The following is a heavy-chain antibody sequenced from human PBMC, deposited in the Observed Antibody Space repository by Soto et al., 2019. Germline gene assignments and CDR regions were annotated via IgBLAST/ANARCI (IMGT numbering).Heavy chain of an antibody. D-gene: IGHD5-18*01. CDR2: IYYSGSP. CDR3: ARQGGYSYGYFDY. CDR1: GGSISSSSYY. J-gene: IGHJ4*02. V-gene: IGHV4-39*01. Sequence: QLQLQESGPGLVKPSETLSLTCTVSGGSISSSSYYWGWIRQPPGKGLEWIGSIYYSGSPYYNPSLKSRVTISVDTSKNQFSLKLSSVTAADTAVYYCARQGGYSYGYFDYWGQGTLVTVSS.